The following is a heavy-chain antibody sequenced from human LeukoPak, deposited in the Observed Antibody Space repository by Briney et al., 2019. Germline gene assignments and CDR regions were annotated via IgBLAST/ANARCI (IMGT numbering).Heavy chain of an antibody. CDR2: IIPIFGIA. D-gene: IGHD1/OR15-1a*01. V-gene: IGHV1-69*04. CDR1: GGTFSSYA. Sequence: SVKVSCKASGGTFSSYAISWVRQAPGQGLEWMGRIIPIFGIANYAQTLQGRVTITADKSTSTAYMELSSLRSEDTAVYYCARNIDAFDIWGQGTMVTVSS. J-gene: IGHJ3*02. CDR3: ARNIDAFDI.